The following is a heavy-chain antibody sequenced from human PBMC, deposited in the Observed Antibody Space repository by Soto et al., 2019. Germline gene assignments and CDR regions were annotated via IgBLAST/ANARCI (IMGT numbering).Heavy chain of an antibody. J-gene: IGHJ6*02. CDR3: ARGVENIVVVLDVFGYYGMDV. CDR1: GYSFTSYA. CDR2: INAGNGNT. Sequence: ASVKVSCKASGYSFTSYAIYWVRQVPGQRLEWMGWINAGNGNTKYSQKLQGRVTFTGDTSASTAHMELSSLRSEDTAVYFCARGVENIVVVLDVFGYYGMDVWGQGTTVTVSS. D-gene: IGHD2-2*01. V-gene: IGHV1-3*01.